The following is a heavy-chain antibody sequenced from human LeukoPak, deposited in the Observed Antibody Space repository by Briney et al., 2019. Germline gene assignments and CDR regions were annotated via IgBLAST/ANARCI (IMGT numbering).Heavy chain of an antibody. V-gene: IGHV1-8*01. J-gene: IGHJ6*03. CDR1: GYTFTSYD. CDR3: ARKNSGTSLAPYYYYYYYRDV. D-gene: IGHD1-26*01. Sequence: ASVKVSCKASGYTFTSYDINWVRQATGQGLEWMGWMNPNSGNTGYAQKFQGRATMTRNTSISTAYMELSRLRSDDTAVYYCARKNSGTSLAPYYYYYYYRDVWGKGTTVTVP. CDR2: MNPNSGNT.